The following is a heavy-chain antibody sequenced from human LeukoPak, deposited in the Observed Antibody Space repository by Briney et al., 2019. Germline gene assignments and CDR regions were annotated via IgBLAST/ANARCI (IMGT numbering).Heavy chain of an antibody. V-gene: IGHV3-7*01. CDR3: ARDDGIRTVDY. D-gene: IGHD1-14*01. J-gene: IGHJ4*02. Sequence: GGSLRLSCAASGFTFSSYSMNWVRQAPGKGLEWVANIKEDGSDKYYVDSVKGRFTISRDNAKNSLYLQMNGLRAEDTAVYYCARDDGIRTVDYWGQGTLVTVSS. CDR1: GFTFSSYS. CDR2: IKEDGSDK.